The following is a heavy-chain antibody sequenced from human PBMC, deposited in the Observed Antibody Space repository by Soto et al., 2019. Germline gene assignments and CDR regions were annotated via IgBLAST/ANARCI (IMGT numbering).Heavy chain of an antibody. V-gene: IGHV3-33*01. Sequence: GGSLRLSCAASGFTFSTYGFHWVRQAPGKGLEWVAVIWYDGTKEYYADSVRGRFTISRDNFKNTLYLQMNSLRAEDTAAYYCARDIHLWSLDFDSWGQGTLVTVSS. CDR3: ARDIHLWSLDFDS. D-gene: IGHD5-18*01. CDR1: GFTFSTYG. J-gene: IGHJ4*02. CDR2: IWYDGTKE.